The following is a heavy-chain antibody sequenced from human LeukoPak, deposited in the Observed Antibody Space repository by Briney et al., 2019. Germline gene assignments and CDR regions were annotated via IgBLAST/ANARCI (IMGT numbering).Heavy chain of an antibody. CDR3: ARGIVVVVAATQDY. CDR1: GYTFTGYY. CDR2: INPNSGGT. D-gene: IGHD2-15*01. J-gene: IGHJ4*02. V-gene: IGHV1-2*02. Sequence: GASVKLSCKASGYTFTGYYMHWVRQAPGPGLEWMGWINPNSGGTNYAQKFQDRVTMTRDTSISTAFMELSRLRSHDTAVYYCARGIVVVVAATQDYWGQGTLVTVSS.